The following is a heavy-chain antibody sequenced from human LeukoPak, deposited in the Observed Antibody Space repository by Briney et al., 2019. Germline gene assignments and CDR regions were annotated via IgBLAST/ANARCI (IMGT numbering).Heavy chain of an antibody. D-gene: IGHD6-13*01. CDR3: ARSRMQNTSAWYWYFDL. J-gene: IGHJ2*01. CDR1: GFTFINYG. Sequence: GGSLRLSCAASGFTFINYGINWVRQAPGKGLEWVSGISGSGRSTFYADSVKGRFTISRDNSKNTLFLHLNTLRVEDTALYYCARSRMQNTSAWYWYFDLWGRGTLVPVSS. V-gene: IGHV3-23*01. CDR2: ISGSGRST.